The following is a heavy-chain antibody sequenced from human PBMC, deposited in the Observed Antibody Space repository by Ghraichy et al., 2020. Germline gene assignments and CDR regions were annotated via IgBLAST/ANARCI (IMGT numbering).Heavy chain of an antibody. Sequence: SETLSLTCTVSGGSISSSSYYWGWIRQPPGKGLEWIGSIYYSGSTYYNPSLKSRVTISVDTSKNQFSLKLSSVTAADTAVYYCASKPSTAMVTWYFDLWGRGTLVTVSS. J-gene: IGHJ2*01. CDR2: IYYSGST. CDR1: GGSISSSSYY. CDR3: ASKPSTAMVTWYFDL. D-gene: IGHD5-18*01. V-gene: IGHV4-39*01.